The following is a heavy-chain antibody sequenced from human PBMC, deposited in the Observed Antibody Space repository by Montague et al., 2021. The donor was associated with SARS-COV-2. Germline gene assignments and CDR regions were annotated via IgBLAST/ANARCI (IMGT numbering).Heavy chain of an antibody. D-gene: IGHD3-22*01. Sequence: SETLSLTCTVSGGSISSSSYYWGWIRQPPGKGLEWIGSIYYSGSTYYNPSLKSRVTISVDTSKNQFSLELSSVTAADTAVYYCARQEYYYDSSGYGGMDWFDPWGQGTLVTVSS. V-gene: IGHV4-39*01. CDR3: ARQEYYYDSSGYGGMDWFDP. CDR2: IYYSGST. J-gene: IGHJ5*02. CDR1: GGSISSSSYY.